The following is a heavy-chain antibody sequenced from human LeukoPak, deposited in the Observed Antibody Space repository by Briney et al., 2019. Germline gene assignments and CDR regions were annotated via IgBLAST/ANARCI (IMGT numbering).Heavy chain of an antibody. D-gene: IGHD5-12*01. CDR2: VKSKAAGETT. CDR3: VIDLRGYDYVN. V-gene: IGHV3-15*01. J-gene: IGHJ4*02. Sequence: PGESLTLSCAASGFTFVNAYMSWVRQAPGKGLEWVGRVKSKAAGETTDYAAPVNGRFTISRDDAKNMAYLHMNSLRSEDTAVYYCVIDLRGYDYVNWGRGTLVTVSS. CDR1: GFTFVNAY.